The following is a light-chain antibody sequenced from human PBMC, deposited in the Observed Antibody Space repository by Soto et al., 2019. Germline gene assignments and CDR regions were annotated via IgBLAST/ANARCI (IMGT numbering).Light chain of an antibody. CDR1: SSNIGSET. CDR2: ANN. CDR3: AAWDDSLKGWV. Sequence: QSVLTQPPSASGTPGQRVTISCSGSSSNIGSETVNWYQQVPGTDPTLLIYANNQRPSGVPDRFSVSKSGTSASLAIGGLQSEDDADYYCAAWDDSLKGWVFGGGTKLTVL. V-gene: IGLV1-44*01. J-gene: IGLJ3*02.